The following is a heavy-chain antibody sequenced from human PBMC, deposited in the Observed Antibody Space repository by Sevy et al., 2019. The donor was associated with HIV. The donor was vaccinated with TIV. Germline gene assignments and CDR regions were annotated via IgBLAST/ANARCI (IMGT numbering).Heavy chain of an antibody. CDR3: AKDNTLLLWFGELSGYFDY. CDR2: ISGSGGST. D-gene: IGHD3-10*01. Sequence: GGSLRLSCAASGFTFSSYAMSWVRQAPGKGLEWVSAISGSGGSTYYADSVKGRFTIPRDNSKNTLYLQMNSLRAEDTAVYYCAKDNTLLLWFGELSGYFDYWGQGTLVTVSS. J-gene: IGHJ4*02. V-gene: IGHV3-23*01. CDR1: GFTFSSYA.